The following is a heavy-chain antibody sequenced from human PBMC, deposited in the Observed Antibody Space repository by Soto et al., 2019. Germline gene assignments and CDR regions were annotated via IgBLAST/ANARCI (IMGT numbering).Heavy chain of an antibody. CDR2: INHSGST. V-gene: IGHV4-34*01. J-gene: IGHJ4*02. CDR1: GGSFSGYY. D-gene: IGHD3-3*01. Sequence: PSETLSLTCAVYGGSFSGYYWSWIRQPPGKGLEWIGEINHSGSTNYNPSLKSRVTISVDTSKNQFSLKLSSVTAADTAVYYCARVGGYDFWSGSMVAFDYWGQGTLVTVLL. CDR3: ARVGGYDFWSGSMVAFDY.